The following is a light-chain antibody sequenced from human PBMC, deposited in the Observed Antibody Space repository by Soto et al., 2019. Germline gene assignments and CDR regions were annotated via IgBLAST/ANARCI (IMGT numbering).Light chain of an antibody. CDR3: ILFTSTPTYV. J-gene: IGLJ1*01. CDR1: HNDIGTYDY. Sequence: QSVLTQPTSVSGSPGQSITISCTGNHNDIGTYDYVSWYQQHPGRAPRLLIYGVTTRPSGISDRFSASKSGLTASLTISGLQPEDEADYYCILFTSTPTYVFGPAPKVTVL. V-gene: IGLV2-14*03. CDR2: GVT.